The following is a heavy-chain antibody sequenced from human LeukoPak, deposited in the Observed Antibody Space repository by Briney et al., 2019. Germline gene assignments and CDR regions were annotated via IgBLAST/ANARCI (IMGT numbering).Heavy chain of an antibody. D-gene: IGHD2-15*01. V-gene: IGHV3-23*01. CDR3: AKGIITPDY. Sequence: GGSLRLSCAASGFTFSSYAMSWVRQAPGKGLEWVSAISDSGGSTYYADSVKGRFTISRDNSKNTLYLDMNSLRAAEDTAVYHCAKGIITPDYWGQGTLVTVSS. CDR2: ISDSGGST. J-gene: IGHJ4*02. CDR1: GFTFSSYA.